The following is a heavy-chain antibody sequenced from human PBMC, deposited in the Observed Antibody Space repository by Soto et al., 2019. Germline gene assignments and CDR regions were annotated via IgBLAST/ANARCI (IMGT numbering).Heavy chain of an antibody. CDR2: TISIFGTE. J-gene: IGHJ4*02. CDR3: ASRYCTNGVCSTYFDY. V-gene: IGHV1-69*13. D-gene: IGHD2-8*01. Sequence: SVKVSCKASGGTFSSYAISWVRQAPGQGLEWMGRTISIFGTENYAAKFQGRVTITADESTSTEYTELRSLRSEDTAVYYCASRYCTNGVCSTYFDYWGQGTMVTVSS. CDR1: GGTFSSYA.